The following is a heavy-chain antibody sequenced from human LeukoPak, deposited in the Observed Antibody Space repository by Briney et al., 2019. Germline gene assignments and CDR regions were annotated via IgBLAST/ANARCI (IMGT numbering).Heavy chain of an antibody. V-gene: IGHV3-7*01. Sequence: GGSLRLSCAASGFTFSSYWMSWVRQAPGKGLEWVANIKQDGSEKYYVDSVKGRFTISRDNAKNSLYLQMNSLRAEDTAVYYFARDLLVGATGYWGQGTLVTVSS. CDR2: IKQDGSEK. J-gene: IGHJ4*02. CDR3: ARDLLVGATGY. CDR1: GFTFSSYW. D-gene: IGHD1-26*01.